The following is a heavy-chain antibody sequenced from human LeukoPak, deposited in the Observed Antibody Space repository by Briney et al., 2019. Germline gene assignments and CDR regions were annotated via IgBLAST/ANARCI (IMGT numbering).Heavy chain of an antibody. CDR2: ISYEGRTM. D-gene: IGHD2-2*01. Sequence: GRSLRLSYAGAGFTFSNYGMHWVRQAPGKGLEWLAVISYEGRTMYYADSVKGRFTISRDNSRNTLFLQMNSLSPDDTAVYYCAKEGTAQISTWYDNWGQGTLVTVSS. CDR3: AKEGTAQISTWYDN. CDR1: GFTFSNYG. V-gene: IGHV3-30*18. J-gene: IGHJ4*02.